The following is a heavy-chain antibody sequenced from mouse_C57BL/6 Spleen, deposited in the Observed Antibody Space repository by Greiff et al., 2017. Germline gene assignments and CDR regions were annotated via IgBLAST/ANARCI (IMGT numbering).Heavy chain of an antibody. V-gene: IGHV1-78*01. CDR1: GYTFTDHT. Sequence: VKLVESDAELVKPGASVEISCKVSGYTFTDHTINWMQQRPEQGLEWIGYIYPRDGSTKYNEKLKGKGTLTADKSSSTSYMQLTCLASEGAAVYFCARGTTVLSDNYAMDYGGQGTSVTVSS. D-gene: IGHD1-1*01. CDR3: ARGTTVLSDNYAMDY. CDR2: IYPRDGST. J-gene: IGHJ4*01.